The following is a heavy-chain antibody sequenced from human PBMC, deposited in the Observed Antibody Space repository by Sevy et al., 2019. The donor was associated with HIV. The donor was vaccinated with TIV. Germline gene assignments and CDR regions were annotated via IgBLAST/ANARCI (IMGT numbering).Heavy chain of an antibody. V-gene: IGHV3-15*01. CDR2: IKSKTDGGTI. CDR1: GFTFSNAW. CDR3: STDPIIVLLVTDGMDV. J-gene: IGHJ6*02. D-gene: IGHD2-8*02. Sequence: GGSLRLSCAASGFTFSNAWMSWVHQAPGKGLEWVGRIKSKTDGGTIDYAAPVKGRFTISRDDSKNTLYLQMNSLKTEDTAVYYCSTDPIIVLLVTDGMDVWGQGTTVTVSS.